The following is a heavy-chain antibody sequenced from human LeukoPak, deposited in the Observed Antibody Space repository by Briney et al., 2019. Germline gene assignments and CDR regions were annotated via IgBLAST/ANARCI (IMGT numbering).Heavy chain of an antibody. J-gene: IGHJ6*02. Sequence: SETLSLTCTVSGGSISSSSYYWGWIRQPPGKGLEWIGSIYYSGSTYYNPSLKSRVTISVDTSKNQFSLKLSSVTAADTAVYYCARGRKFRTGYCSGGSCYPISSGMDVWGQGTTVTVSS. CDR3: ARGRKFRTGYCSGGSCYPISSGMDV. D-gene: IGHD2-15*01. CDR1: GGSISSSSYY. CDR2: IYYSGST. V-gene: IGHV4-39*07.